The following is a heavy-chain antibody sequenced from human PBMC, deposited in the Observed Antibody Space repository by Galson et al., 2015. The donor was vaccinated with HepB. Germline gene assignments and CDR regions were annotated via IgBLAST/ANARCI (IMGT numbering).Heavy chain of an antibody. CDR2: ISPDGNNK. CDR1: GVTFSNAG. Sequence: SLRLSCAASGVTFSNAGMHWVRQAPCKGLEWVASISPDGNNKLYVDSVKGRFTISRDNSKNTLFLQMNSLTGEDTAAYYCAKGPYSNILLSGGWFDPWGQGTLVTVSS. D-gene: IGHD4-11*01. V-gene: IGHV3-30*18. J-gene: IGHJ5*02. CDR3: AKGPYSNILLSGGWFDP.